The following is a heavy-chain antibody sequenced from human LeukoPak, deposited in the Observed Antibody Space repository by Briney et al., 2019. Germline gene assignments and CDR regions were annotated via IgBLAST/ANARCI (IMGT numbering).Heavy chain of an antibody. J-gene: IGHJ5*02. CDR3: ASSNLGSLGQFDP. Sequence: SETLFLTCTVSGGSISNYHWSWIRQPPGKLLMWIGFIHSNGGANYNASLNSRATISRDTSRSQVSLKLTSVTAADTAVYYCASSNLGSLGQFDPWGQGTLVTVSS. CDR1: GGSISNYH. CDR2: IHSNGGA. V-gene: IGHV4-59*01. D-gene: IGHD3-10*01.